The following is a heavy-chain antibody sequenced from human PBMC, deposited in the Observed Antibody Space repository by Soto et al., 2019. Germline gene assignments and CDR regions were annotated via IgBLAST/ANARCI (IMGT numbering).Heavy chain of an antibody. D-gene: IGHD2-15*01. V-gene: IGHV3-11*06. CDR1: GFTFGDSY. Sequence: GGPLRLSCSGSGFTFGDSYMSWIRQAPGKGLEWLSYISPGSRYPAYADSVKGRFTISRDNAKRSLYLQMMSLTAEDTAIYYCVRGGGGGLFDPWGQGTMVTVSS. J-gene: IGHJ5*02. CDR2: ISPGSRYP. CDR3: VRGGGGGLFDP.